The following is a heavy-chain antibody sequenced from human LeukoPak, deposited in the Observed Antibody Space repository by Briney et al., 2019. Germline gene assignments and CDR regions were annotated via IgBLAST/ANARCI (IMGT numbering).Heavy chain of an antibody. D-gene: IGHD6-19*01. CDR3: ARPLAVAGTTSTDAFDI. Sequence: SVKVSCKASGGTFSSYAISWVRQAPGQGLEWMGGIIPIFGTANYAQKFQGRVTITTDESTSTAYMELSSLRSEDTAVYYCARPLAVAGTTSTDAFDIWGQGTMVTVSS. V-gene: IGHV1-69*05. J-gene: IGHJ3*02. CDR1: GGTFSSYA. CDR2: IIPIFGTA.